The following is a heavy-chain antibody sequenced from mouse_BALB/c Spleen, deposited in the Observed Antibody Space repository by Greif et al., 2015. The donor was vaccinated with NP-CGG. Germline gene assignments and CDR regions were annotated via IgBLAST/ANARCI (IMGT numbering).Heavy chain of an antibody. D-gene: IGHD1-3*01. CDR1: GFNIKDYY. CDR2: INPYNDYT. V-gene: IGHV14-1*02. J-gene: IGHJ3*01. Sequence: EVQLQQSGAELVRPGALVKLSCKASGFNIKDYYMHWVKQRPGQGLDWIGYINPYNDYTSYNQKFKGKATLTVDKSSSTAYMELSSLTSEDSAVYYCARKTTWFAYWDQGTLVTVSA. CDR3: ARKTTWFAY.